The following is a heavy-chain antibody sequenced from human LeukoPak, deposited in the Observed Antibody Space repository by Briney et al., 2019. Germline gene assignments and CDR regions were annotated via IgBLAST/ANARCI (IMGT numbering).Heavy chain of an antibody. CDR2: INSDGSST. D-gene: IGHD6-19*01. Sequence: GGSLRLSCAASGFTFSSYWMHWVRQAPGKGLVWVSRINSDGSSTSYADSVKGRFTISRDNSKNTLYLHMNSLRAEDTAVYFCAKRRSSGWSRWFDPWGQGTLVTVSS. CDR1: GFTFSSYW. J-gene: IGHJ5*02. V-gene: IGHV3-74*01. CDR3: AKRRSSGWSRWFDP.